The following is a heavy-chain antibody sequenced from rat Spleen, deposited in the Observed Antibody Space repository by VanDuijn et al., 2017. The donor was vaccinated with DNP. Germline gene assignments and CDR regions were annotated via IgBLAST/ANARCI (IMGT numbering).Heavy chain of an antibody. D-gene: IGHD1-11*01. V-gene: IGHV5-7*01. CDR2: ITSSGGST. Sequence: EVRLVESGGGLVQPGGSLKLSCAASGFTFSDYNMAWVRQAPKKGLEWVAAITSSGGSTYYPDSVKGRFTISRDNAKSSLYLQMNSLKSEDTATYYCARYGGHYWGQGVMVTVSS. J-gene: IGHJ2*01. CDR1: GFTFSDYN. CDR3: ARYGGHY.